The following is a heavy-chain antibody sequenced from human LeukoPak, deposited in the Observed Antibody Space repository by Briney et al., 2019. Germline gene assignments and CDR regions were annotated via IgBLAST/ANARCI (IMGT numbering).Heavy chain of an antibody. V-gene: IGHV5-51*01. CDR3: ARYLRRMVRGVPFDY. Sequence: GESLKISWKGSGYSFTSYWIGWVRQMPGKGLEWMGIIYPGDSDTRYSPSFQGQVTISADKSISTAYLQWSSLKASDTAMYYCARYLRRMVRGVPFDYWGQGTLVTVSS. CDR1: GYSFTSYW. J-gene: IGHJ4*02. CDR2: IYPGDSDT. D-gene: IGHD3-10*01.